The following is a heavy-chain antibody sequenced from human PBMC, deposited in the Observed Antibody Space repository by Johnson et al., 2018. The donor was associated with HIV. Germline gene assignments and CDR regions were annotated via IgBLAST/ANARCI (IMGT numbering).Heavy chain of an antibody. CDR3: TTASVIDAFDI. J-gene: IGHJ3*02. CDR2: IKRKIEGETT. D-gene: IGHD3-16*02. CDR1: GFTFSNVW. Sequence: VQLVESGGGLVKPGGSLRLSCAASGFTFSNVWMTWVRQAPGKGLEWVGRIKRKIEGETTDYAAPVKGRFTISRDEAKNTLYLQRNSLTTEDTAVYYCTTASVIDAFDIWGQGTMVTVSS. V-gene: IGHV3-15*01.